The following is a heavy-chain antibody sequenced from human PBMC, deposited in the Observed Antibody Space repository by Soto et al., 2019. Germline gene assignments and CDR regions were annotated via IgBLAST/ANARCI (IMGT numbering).Heavy chain of an antibody. CDR3: ARDVPLNYYDGTFSYYAMDV. J-gene: IGHJ6*02. CDR2: IIPFFKAT. Sequence: PVKVSCKASGGTFSGQAISWVRQAPGQGLEWMGGIIPFFKATSYAQKFQGRVTITADDSTSTAYMDLYSLRSGDTAVYYCARDVPLNYYDGTFSYYAMDVWGQGTTVTVSS. D-gene: IGHD3-16*01. V-gene: IGHV1-69*13. CDR1: GGTFSGQA.